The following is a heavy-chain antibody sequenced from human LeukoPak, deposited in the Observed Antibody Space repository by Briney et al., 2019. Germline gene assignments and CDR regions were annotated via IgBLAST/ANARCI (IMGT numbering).Heavy chain of an antibody. D-gene: IGHD3-3*01. V-gene: IGHV3-7*05. CDR1: GFTFSSYW. J-gene: IGHJ3*02. CDR3: ARDFSAFDI. CDR2: IKQDGSEK. Sequence: GGSLRLSCAASGFTFSSYWINWVRQAPGKGLEWVANIKQDGSEKYYVDSVKGRFTISRDNAKNSLYLQMNSLRAEDTAVYYCARDFSAFDIWGQGTMVTVSS.